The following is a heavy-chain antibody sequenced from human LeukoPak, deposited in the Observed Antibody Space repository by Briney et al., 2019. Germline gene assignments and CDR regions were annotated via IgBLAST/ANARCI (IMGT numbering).Heavy chain of an antibody. CDR1: GFTFSSYA. V-gene: IGHV3-23*01. J-gene: IGHJ4*02. D-gene: IGHD3-10*01. CDR3: AKVGGMVRGVSTYFDY. Sequence: GGSLRLSCAASGFTFSSYAMSWVRQAPGKGLEWVSAISGSGGGTYYADSVKGRFTISRDNSKNTLYLQMNSLRAEDTAVYYCAKVGGMVRGVSTYFDYWGQGTLVTVSS. CDR2: ISGSGGGT.